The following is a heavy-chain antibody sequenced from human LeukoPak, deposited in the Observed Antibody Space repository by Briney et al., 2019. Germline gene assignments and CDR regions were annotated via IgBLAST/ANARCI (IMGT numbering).Heavy chain of an antibody. CDR2: ISYDGNNE. V-gene: IGHV3-30*18. J-gene: IGHJ6*04. CDR1: GFTFSSYG. CDR3: AKGTGMDV. Sequence: GGSLRLSCAGSGFTFSSYGMHWVRQAPGKGLEWVAVISYDGNNEYYADSVKGRFTISRDNSKNTLYLQMNSLRAEDTAVYCCAKGTGMDVWGKGTTVTVSS.